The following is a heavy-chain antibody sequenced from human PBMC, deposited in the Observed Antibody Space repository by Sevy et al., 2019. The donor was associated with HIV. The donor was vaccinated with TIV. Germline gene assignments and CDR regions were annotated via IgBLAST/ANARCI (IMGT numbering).Heavy chain of an antibody. D-gene: IGHD6-19*01. J-gene: IGHJ4*02. CDR2: IRSKAYGGTT. CDR1: GFTFGDYD. Sequence: GGSLRLSCTASGFTFGDYDMSWFRQAPGKGLEWVGYIRSKAYGGTTEYAASVKGRFTISRDNSKSIAYLQMNSLKTEDTAVYYCTRDQGSSGAADYWGQGTLVTVSS. CDR3: TRDQGSSGAADY. V-gene: IGHV3-49*03.